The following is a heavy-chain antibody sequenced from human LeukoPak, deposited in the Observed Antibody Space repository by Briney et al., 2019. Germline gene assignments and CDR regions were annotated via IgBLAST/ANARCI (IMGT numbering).Heavy chain of an antibody. J-gene: IGHJ5*02. CDR2: IYYSGST. D-gene: IGHD3-22*01. CDR1: GGSISSSSYY. V-gene: IGHV4-39*01. CDR3: ASQYYYDSSDFSES. Sequence: PSETLSLTCTVSGGSISSSSYYWGWIRQPPGKGLEWIGSIYYSGSTYYNPSLKSRVTISVDTSNNQFSLKLSSVIAADTAVYYCASQYYYDSSDFSESWGQGTLVTVSS.